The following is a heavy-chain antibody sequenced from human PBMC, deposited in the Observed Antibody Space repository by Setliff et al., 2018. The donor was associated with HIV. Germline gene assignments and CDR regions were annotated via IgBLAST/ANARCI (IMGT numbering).Heavy chain of an antibody. J-gene: IGHJ4*02. CDR1: GYTFTGYY. CDR3: ARAGATETTHFDF. V-gene: IGHV1-2*06. Sequence: ASVKVSCKASGYTFTGYYMHWVRQAPGQGPEWLGRINPKSGGTRYAQKFQGRVSMTRDTAISTAYMELSRLRSDDSAVYYCARAGATETTHFDFWGQGTLVTVSS. D-gene: IGHD4-17*01. CDR2: INPKSGGT.